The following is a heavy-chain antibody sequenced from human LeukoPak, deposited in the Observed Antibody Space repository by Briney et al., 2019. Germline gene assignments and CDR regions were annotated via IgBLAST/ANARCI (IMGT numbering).Heavy chain of an antibody. CDR3: AKEGIVAVPAAMMDV. Sequence: GGSLRLSCAASGFTFSSYAMSWVRQAPGKGLEWVSAISGSGGTTYYADSVKGRFTISRDNSKNTLYLQMNSLRVEDTALYYCAKEGIVAVPAAMMDVWGKGTTVTVSS. CDR1: GFTFSSYA. CDR2: ISGSGGTT. V-gene: IGHV3-23*01. D-gene: IGHD2-2*01. J-gene: IGHJ6*04.